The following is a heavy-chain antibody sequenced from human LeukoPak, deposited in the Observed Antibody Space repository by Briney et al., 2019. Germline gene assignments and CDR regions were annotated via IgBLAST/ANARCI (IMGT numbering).Heavy chain of an antibody. J-gene: IGHJ4*02. CDR1: GGSITSYY. Sequence: SETLSLTCTVSGGSITSYYWSWLRQPPGKGLDWIAFISDSGSTYYNPSLKSRVTISLDTSKKQFSLKLTSVTAADTAVYYCARDFGPSRGFDHWGQGTLVTVSS. V-gene: IGHV4-59*01. CDR2: ISDSGST. CDR3: ARDFGPSRGFDH. D-gene: IGHD3-10*01.